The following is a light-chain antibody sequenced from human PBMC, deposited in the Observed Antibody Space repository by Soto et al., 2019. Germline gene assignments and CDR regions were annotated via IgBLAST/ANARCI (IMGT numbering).Light chain of an antibody. V-gene: IGKV1-5*01. Sequence: DIQLTQSPSTLSASVGDRVTITCRASQGISNWLAWYQQKPGKAPKVLIYDASSLESGVPSRFSGSGSGTEFTFTISSLQPDDFATYYCQQYDGNFDQGTKVEVK. CDR3: QQYDGN. J-gene: IGKJ1*01. CDR1: QGISNW. CDR2: DAS.